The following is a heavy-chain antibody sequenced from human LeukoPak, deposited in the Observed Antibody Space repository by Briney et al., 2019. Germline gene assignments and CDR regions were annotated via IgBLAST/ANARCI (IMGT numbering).Heavy chain of an antibody. V-gene: IGHV1-8*03. CDR1: GYTFTSYD. Sequence: GASVKVSCKASGYTFTSYDINWVRQATGQGLERMGWMNPNSGNTGYAQKFQGRVTITRNTSISTAYMELSSLRSEDTAVYYCARRSIAARKAFDYWGQGTLVTVSS. CDR2: MNPNSGNT. J-gene: IGHJ4*02. CDR3: ARRSIAARKAFDY. D-gene: IGHD6-6*01.